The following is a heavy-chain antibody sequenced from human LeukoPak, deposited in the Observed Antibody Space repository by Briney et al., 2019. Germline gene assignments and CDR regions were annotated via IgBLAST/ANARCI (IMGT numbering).Heavy chain of an antibody. CDR2: IYTSGST. CDR3: ARQSRGIAAADTYYYYYMDV. V-gene: IGHV4-4*09. D-gene: IGHD6-13*01. CDR1: GGSISSYY. J-gene: IGHJ6*03. Sequence: SETLSLTCTVSGGSISSYYWSWIRQPPGKGLEWIGYIYTSGSTNYNPSLKSRVTISVDTSKNQFSLKLSSVTAADTAVYYCARQSRGIAAADTYYYYYMDVWGKGTTVTVSS.